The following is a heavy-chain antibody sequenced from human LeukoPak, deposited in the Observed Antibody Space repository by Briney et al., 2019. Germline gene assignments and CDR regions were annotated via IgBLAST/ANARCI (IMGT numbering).Heavy chain of an antibody. V-gene: IGHV3-30*03. Sequence: GGSLRLPCAASGFTFSSYGMHWVRQAPGKGLEWVAVISYYGSNKYYADSVEGRFTISRDNSKNTLLLKMNSLRAEDTAVYYCARTARDYVWGRYHEPPPPWFDPWGQGTLVTVSS. CDR1: GFTFSSYG. D-gene: IGHD3-16*02. CDR2: ISYYGSNK. CDR3: ARTARDYVWGRYHEPPPPWFDP. J-gene: IGHJ5*02.